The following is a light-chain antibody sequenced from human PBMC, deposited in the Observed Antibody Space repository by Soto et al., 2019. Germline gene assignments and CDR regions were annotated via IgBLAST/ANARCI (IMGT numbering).Light chain of an antibody. CDR1: QSISSW. Sequence: ERVTITCRASQSISSWLAWYQQKPGTAPKLLIYEASNLESGVPSRFSGSGSGTEFTLTISSLQPDDFATYYCQQYYSDWTFGQGTRWIS. CDR3: QQYYSDWT. J-gene: IGKJ1*01. CDR2: EAS. V-gene: IGKV1-5*01.